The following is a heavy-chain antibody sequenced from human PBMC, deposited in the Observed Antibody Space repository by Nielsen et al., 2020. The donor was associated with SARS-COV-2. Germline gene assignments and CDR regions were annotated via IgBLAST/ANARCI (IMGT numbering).Heavy chain of an antibody. Sequence: RGSLRLSCAASGFTFSSYGMHWVRQAPGKGLEWVAVISYDGSNKYYADSVKGRFTISRDNSKNTLYLQMNSLRAEDTAVYYCAMTMVRGVHTLDYWGQGTLVTVSS. J-gene: IGHJ4*02. CDR3: AMTMVRGVHTLDY. V-gene: IGHV3-30*03. CDR2: ISYDGSNK. D-gene: IGHD3-10*01. CDR1: GFTFSSYG.